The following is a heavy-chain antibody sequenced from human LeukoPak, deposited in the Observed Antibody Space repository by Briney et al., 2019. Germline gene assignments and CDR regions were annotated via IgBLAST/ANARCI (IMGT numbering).Heavy chain of an antibody. CDR1: GFTFSSYW. CDR2: TKQDGREK. Sequence: GGSLRLSCAASGFTFSSYWMSWVRQAPGKGLEWVANTKQDGREKYYVESVTGRFTISRDNAKNSLYLQMSSLRAEDTAVYYCARDRRYGLRYFDAAQDVWGQGTTVTVSS. D-gene: IGHD3-9*01. J-gene: IGHJ6*02. CDR3: ARDRRYGLRYFDAAQDV. V-gene: IGHV3-7*01.